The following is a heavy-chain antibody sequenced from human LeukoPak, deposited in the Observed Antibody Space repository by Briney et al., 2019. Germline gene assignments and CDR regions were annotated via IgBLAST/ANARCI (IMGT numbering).Heavy chain of an antibody. CDR3: ARGNQDIVVVPAAGYYYYGMDV. V-gene: IGHV1-69*13. D-gene: IGHD2-2*01. CDR2: IIPIFGTA. Sequence: SVKVSCKASGGTFSSYAFSWVRQAPGQGLEWMGGIIPIFGTANYAQKFQGRVTITADESTSTAYMELSSLRSEDTAVYYCARGNQDIVVVPAAGYYYYGMDVWGQGTTVTVSS. CDR1: GGTFSSYA. J-gene: IGHJ6*02.